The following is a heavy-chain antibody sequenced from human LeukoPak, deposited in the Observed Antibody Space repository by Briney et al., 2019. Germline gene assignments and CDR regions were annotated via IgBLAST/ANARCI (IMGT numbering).Heavy chain of an antibody. CDR2: LSAYNGNT. Sequence: ASVKVSCKASGYTFTSYGISWVRQAPGQGLEWMGCLSAYNGNTNYAQKLEGRVTMTTDTSTSTAYRELRSLRSDDTAVYYCARGGVGAAHFDYWGQGTLVTVSS. CDR3: ARGGVGAAHFDY. V-gene: IGHV1-18*01. D-gene: IGHD1-26*01. CDR1: GYTFTSYG. J-gene: IGHJ4*02.